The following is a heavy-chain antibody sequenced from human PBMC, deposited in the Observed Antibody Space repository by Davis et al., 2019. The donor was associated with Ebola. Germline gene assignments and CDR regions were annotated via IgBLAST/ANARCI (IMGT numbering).Heavy chain of an antibody. CDR1: GFTFSNYA. V-gene: IGHV3-23*01. CDR2: ISGSGATT. J-gene: IGHJ4*02. Sequence: GESLKISCAASGFTFSNYAMSWVRQAPGKGLEWVSGISGSGATTYYADSVKGRFTISRDNSKNTLYLQMNSLRADDTALYYCAKPQRGGSSWYVFDYWGQGTLVTVSS. D-gene: IGHD6-13*01. CDR3: AKPQRGGSSWYVFDY.